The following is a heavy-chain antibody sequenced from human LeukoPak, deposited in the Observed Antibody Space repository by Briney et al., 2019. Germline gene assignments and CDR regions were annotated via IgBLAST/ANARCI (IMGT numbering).Heavy chain of an antibody. CDR3: ARGVVAKEIYYFDY. CDR1: GGSISSGGYS. J-gene: IGHJ4*02. D-gene: IGHD5-12*01. CDR2: IYHSGST. V-gene: IGHV4-30-2*01. Sequence: SETLSLTCAVSGGSISSGGYSWSWIRQPPGEGLEWIGYIYHSGSTYYNPSLKSRVTISVDRSKNQFSLKLSSVTAADTAVYYCARGVVAKEIYYFDYWGQGTLVTVSS.